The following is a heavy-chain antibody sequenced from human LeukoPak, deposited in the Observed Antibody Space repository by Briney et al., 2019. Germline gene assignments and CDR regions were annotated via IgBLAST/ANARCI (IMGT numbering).Heavy chain of an antibody. CDR2: IIPIFGTA. J-gene: IGHJ4*02. CDR3: ARGAWFGESHFDY. CDR1: GGTFSSYA. Sequence: SVKVSCKASGGTFSSYAISRVRQAPGQGLEWMGGIIPIFGTANYAQKFQGRVTITADESTSTAYMELSSLRSEDTAVYYCARGAWFGESHFDYWGQGTLVTVSS. D-gene: IGHD3-10*01. V-gene: IGHV1-69*13.